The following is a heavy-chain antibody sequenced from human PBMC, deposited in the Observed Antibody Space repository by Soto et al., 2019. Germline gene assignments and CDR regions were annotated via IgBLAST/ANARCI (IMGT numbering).Heavy chain of an antibody. J-gene: IGHJ4*02. D-gene: IGHD3-22*01. V-gene: IGHV1-2*02. Sequence: GASVKVSCKASGYTFTGYYMHWVRQAPGQGLEWMGWINPNSGGTNYAQKFQGRVTMTRDTSISTAYMELSRLRSEDTAVYYCARDLLEYYDSSGYKGALGLIGYWGQGTLVTVSS. CDR2: INPNSGGT. CDR1: GYTFTGYY. CDR3: ARDLLEYYDSSGYKGALGLIGY.